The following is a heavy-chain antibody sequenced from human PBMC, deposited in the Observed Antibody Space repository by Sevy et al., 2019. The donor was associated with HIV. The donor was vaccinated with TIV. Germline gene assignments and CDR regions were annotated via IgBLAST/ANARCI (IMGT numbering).Heavy chain of an antibody. D-gene: IGHD2-2*01. Sequence: GESLKISCAASGFTFSSYWMSWVRQAPGKGLEWVANIKQDGSEKYYVDSVKGRFTNSRDNAKNSLYLQMNSLRAEDTAVYYCARDDLRIVPAATNWFDPWGQGTLVTVSS. CDR1: GFTFSSYW. CDR3: ARDDLRIVPAATNWFDP. J-gene: IGHJ5*02. V-gene: IGHV3-7*01. CDR2: IKQDGSEK.